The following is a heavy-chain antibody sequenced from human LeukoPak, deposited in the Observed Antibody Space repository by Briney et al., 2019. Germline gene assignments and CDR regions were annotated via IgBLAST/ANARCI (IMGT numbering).Heavy chain of an antibody. Sequence: PGGSLRLSCAASGFTFSIYAMSWVRQAPGKGVEWVSAISGRGDTTYYADSVKGRFTISRDNAKNSLYLQMNSLRAEDTAVYYCARDRIVGATTSGYWGQGTLVTVSS. CDR2: ISGRGDTT. CDR1: GFTFSIYA. D-gene: IGHD1-26*01. CDR3: ARDRIVGATTSGY. V-gene: IGHV3-23*01. J-gene: IGHJ4*02.